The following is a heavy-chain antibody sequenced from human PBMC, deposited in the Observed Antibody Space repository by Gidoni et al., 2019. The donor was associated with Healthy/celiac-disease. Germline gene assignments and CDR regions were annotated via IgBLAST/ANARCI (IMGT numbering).Heavy chain of an antibody. Sequence: QAQLQQWGAGLLKPSETLSLTCAVYGGPFSGYYWSWIRQPPGKGLEWIGEINHSGSTNYNPALKSRVTISVDTSKNQFSLKLSSVTAADTAVYYCARLAGLGGYYTNGFDYWGQGTLVTVSS. CDR2: INHSGST. V-gene: IGHV4-34*01. D-gene: IGHD3-3*01. CDR1: GGPFSGYY. CDR3: ARLAGLGGYYTNGFDY. J-gene: IGHJ4*02.